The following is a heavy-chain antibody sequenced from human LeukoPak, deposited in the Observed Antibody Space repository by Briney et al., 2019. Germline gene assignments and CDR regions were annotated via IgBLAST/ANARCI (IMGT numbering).Heavy chain of an antibody. D-gene: IGHD2-2*01. J-gene: IGHJ4*02. CDR3: ARDVYQHPYYFDY. CDR2: IQYDGSNK. Sequence: PGGSLRLSCAASGFTFSNYGMHWVRQAPGKGLEWMSFIQYDGSNKYYADSVKGRFTISRDNSKNTLYLQMNSLRAEDTAVYYCARDVYQHPYYFDYWGQGTLVTVSS. V-gene: IGHV3-30*02. CDR1: GFTFSNYG.